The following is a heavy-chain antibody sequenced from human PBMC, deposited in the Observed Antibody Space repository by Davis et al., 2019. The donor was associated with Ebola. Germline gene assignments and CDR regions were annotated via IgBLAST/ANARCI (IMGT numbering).Heavy chain of an antibody. J-gene: IGHJ4*01. V-gene: IGHV3-30-3*01. CDR3: ARDSGYSYVSVFDY. CDR1: GFTFSSYA. D-gene: IGHD5-18*01. CDR2: ISYDGSNK. Sequence: GESLKISCAASGFTFSSYAMHWVRQAPGKGLEWVAVISYDGSNKYYADSVKGRFTISRDNSKNTLYLQMNSLRAEDTAVYYCARDSGYSYVSVFDYWGQEPWSPSPQ.